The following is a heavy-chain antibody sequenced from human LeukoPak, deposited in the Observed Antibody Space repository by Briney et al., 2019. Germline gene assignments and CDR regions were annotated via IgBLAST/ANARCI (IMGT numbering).Heavy chain of an antibody. CDR1: DDSISDYY. CDR2: IHNSGTS. J-gene: IGHJ4*02. D-gene: IGHD3-16*01. CDR3: TRGAGWLIDY. Sequence: SPSETLSLTCTVSDDSISDYYRGWIRQPPGKGLEWIGYIHNSGTSTYNLSLKSRVTISADTSKNQFSLKLNSMTTADTAVYYCTRGAGWLIDYWGQGILVTVSS. V-gene: IGHV4-59*01.